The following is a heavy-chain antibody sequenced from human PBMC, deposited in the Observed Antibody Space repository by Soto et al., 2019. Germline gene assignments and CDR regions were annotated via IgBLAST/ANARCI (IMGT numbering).Heavy chain of an antibody. D-gene: IGHD2-2*01. Sequence: QVQLQQWGAGLLKPSETLSLTCAVYGGSFSGYYWSWIRQPPGKGLEWIGEINHSGSTNYNPSLKSRVTISVDTSKNQFSLKLSSVTDADTAVYYCARGREYWSSTSCAMPPNFGYWGQGTLVIVSS. CDR1: GGSFSGYY. V-gene: IGHV4-34*01. J-gene: IGHJ4*02. CDR3: ARGREYWSSTSCAMPPNFGY. CDR2: INHSGST.